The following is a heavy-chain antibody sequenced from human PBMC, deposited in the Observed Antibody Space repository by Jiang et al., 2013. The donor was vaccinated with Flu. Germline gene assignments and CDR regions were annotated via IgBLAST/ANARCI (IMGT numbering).Heavy chain of an antibody. CDR3: ARVNTVTTYTPDY. CDR2: IYYSGST. Sequence: GSGLVKPSQTLSLTCTVSGGSISSGGYYWSWIRQHPGKGLEWIGYIYYSGSTYYNPSLKSRVTISVDTSKNQFSLKLSSVTAADTAVYYCARVNTVTTYTPDYWGQGTLVTVSS. J-gene: IGHJ4*02. CDR1: GGSISSGGYY. D-gene: IGHD4-17*01. V-gene: IGHV4-31*03.